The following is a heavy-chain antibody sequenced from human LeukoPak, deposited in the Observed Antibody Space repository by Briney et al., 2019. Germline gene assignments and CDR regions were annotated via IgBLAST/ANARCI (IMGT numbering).Heavy chain of an antibody. Sequence: GGSLRLSCAASGFTFSSYWMHWVRQAPGKGLVWVSRINSDGSSTSYADSVKGRFTISRDNAKNTLYLQMNGLRAEDTAVYYCARGDRYYYDSSGYHGYWGQGTLVTVSS. CDR2: INSDGSST. CDR3: ARGDRYYYDSSGYHGY. CDR1: GFTFSSYW. J-gene: IGHJ4*02. D-gene: IGHD3-22*01. V-gene: IGHV3-74*01.